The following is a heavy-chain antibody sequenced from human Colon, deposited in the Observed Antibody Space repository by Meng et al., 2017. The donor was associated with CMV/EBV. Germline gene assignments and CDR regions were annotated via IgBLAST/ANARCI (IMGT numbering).Heavy chain of an antibody. CDR2: IYWSGVT. J-gene: IGHJ5*02. CDR3: ARGRVGNTVRIDP. D-gene: IGHD1-26*01. CDR1: ADSISSSNYD. Sequence: SETLSPTCTVSADSISSSNYDWGWIRQPPGKGLEWIGSIYWSGVTSYNPPLKSRVTISVDTSKNQFSLRLNSVTAADSAVYYCARGRVGNTVRIDPWGQGTLVTVSS. V-gene: IGHV4-39*07.